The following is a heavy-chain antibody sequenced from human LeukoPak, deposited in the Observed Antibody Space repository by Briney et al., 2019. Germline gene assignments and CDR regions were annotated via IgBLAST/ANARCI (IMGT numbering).Heavy chain of an antibody. J-gene: IGHJ4*02. CDR2: ISYDGSNK. CDR3: ARPLSPYGDYGIDY. V-gene: IGHV3-30-3*01. D-gene: IGHD4-17*01. Sequence: PGGSLRLSCAASGFTFSSYAMHWVRQAPGKGLEWVAVISYDGSNKYYADSVKGRFTISRDNSKNTPYLQMNSLRAEDTAVYYCARPLSPYGDYGIDYWGQGTLVTVSS. CDR1: GFTFSSYA.